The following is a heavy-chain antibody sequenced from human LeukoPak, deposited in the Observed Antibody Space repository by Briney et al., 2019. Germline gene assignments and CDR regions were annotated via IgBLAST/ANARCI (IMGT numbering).Heavy chain of an antibody. V-gene: IGHV3-20*04. D-gene: IGHD3-22*01. CDR1: GYTFGDYG. Sequence: GGSLRLSCAASGYTFGDYGMSWVRQVPGKGLEWVSGTNRRGDITGYADFVKGRFTISRDNAKNSLYLQMNSLRAEDTAVYYCASSGGIVVPSSRNWFDPWGQGTLVTVSS. CDR2: TNRRGDIT. CDR3: ASSGGIVVPSSRNWFDP. J-gene: IGHJ5*02.